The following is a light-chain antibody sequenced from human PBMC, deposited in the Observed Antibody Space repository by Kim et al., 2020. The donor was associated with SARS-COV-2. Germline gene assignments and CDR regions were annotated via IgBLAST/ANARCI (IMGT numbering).Light chain of an antibody. CDR3: QQYNNWFPYT. J-gene: IGKJ2*01. V-gene: IGKV3-15*01. Sequence: SPGERAILSGRASQSIGTNLAWYHQKPGQAPRLLIYGASTRATGVPARISGSASGSDFTLTISSLQSGDFGTYYCQQYNNWFPYTFGQGTELEI. CDR2: GAS. CDR1: QSIGTN.